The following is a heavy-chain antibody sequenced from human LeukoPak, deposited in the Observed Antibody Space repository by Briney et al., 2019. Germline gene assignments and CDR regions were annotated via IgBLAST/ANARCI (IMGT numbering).Heavy chain of an antibody. V-gene: IGHV1/OR15-1*01. D-gene: IGHD3-10*01. CDR2: INPNSGGT. Sequence: ASVKVSCKASGYIFTDYYMHWVRQAPGQELGWMGRINPNSGGTNYAQKFQGRVTMTRDTSISTAYTELNSLRADDTAVYYCARASLLYGSGNYYHDAFDIWGQGTMVTVSS. CDR1: GYIFTDYY. CDR3: ARASLLYGSGNYYHDAFDI. J-gene: IGHJ3*02.